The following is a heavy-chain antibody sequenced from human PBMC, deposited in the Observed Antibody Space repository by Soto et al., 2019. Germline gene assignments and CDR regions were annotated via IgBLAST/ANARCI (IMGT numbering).Heavy chain of an antibody. CDR3: ARLEYSSSSHYYYGMDV. J-gene: IGHJ6*02. Sequence: SVKVSCKASGGTFSSYAISWVRQAPGQGLEWMGGIIPIFGTANYAQKFQGRVTITADESTSTAYMELSSLRSEDTAVYYCARLEYSSSSHYYYGMDVWGQGTTVTVSS. CDR2: IIPIFGTA. V-gene: IGHV1-69*13. D-gene: IGHD6-6*01. CDR1: GGTFSSYA.